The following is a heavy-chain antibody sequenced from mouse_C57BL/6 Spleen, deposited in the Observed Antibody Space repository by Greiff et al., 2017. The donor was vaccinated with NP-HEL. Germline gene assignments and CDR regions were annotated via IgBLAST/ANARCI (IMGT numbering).Heavy chain of an antibody. D-gene: IGHD1-1*01. Sequence: QVQLKQPGTELVKPGASVKLSCKASGYTFTSYWMHWVKQRPGQGLEWIGNINPSNGGTNYNEKFKSKATLTVDKSSSTAYMQLSSLTSEDSAVYYCASFVFYYGSSRYYFDYWGQGTTLTVSS. CDR3: ASFVFYYGSSRYYFDY. V-gene: IGHV1-53*01. J-gene: IGHJ2*01. CDR1: GYTFTSYW. CDR2: INPSNGGT.